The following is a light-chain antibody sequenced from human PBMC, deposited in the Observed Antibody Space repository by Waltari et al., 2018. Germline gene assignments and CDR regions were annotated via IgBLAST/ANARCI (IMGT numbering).Light chain of an antibody. V-gene: IGKV3-20*01. CDR3: QHYVRLPVS. CDR2: VAS. CDR1: QSVSRS. J-gene: IGKJ1*01. Sequence: EIVLTQSPGTLPLSPGERATLSCRASQSVSRSLAWYQQKPGQAPSLLFYVASSRPTGVPGRFSGSGSGIDFSLTIRRLEPEEFAVYSCQHYVRLPVSFGQGTKVEIK.